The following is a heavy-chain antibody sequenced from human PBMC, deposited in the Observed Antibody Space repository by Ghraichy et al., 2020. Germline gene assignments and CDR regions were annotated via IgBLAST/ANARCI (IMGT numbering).Heavy chain of an antibody. D-gene: IGHD1-26*01. Sequence: LSLTCAASGFTFSSSAMSWVRQAPGKGLDWVSFITTNGGSTYYADSVKSRLAISRDNSKNTLYLQMNSLRPEDTAVYYCAKASGGGTGFDSWGQGTLVTVSS. CDR1: GFTFSSSA. J-gene: IGHJ4*02. V-gene: IGHV3-23*01. CDR3: AKASGGGTGFDS. CDR2: ITTNGGST.